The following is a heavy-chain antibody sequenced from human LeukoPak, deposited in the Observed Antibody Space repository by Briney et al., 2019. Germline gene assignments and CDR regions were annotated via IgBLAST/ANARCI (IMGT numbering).Heavy chain of an antibody. CDR2: ISATGGNT. V-gene: IGHV3-23*01. J-gene: IGHJ3*02. Sequence: GGSLRLSCAASGFTFNNHAMSWVRQAPGKGLEWVSAISATGGNTYYADSVKGRFTISRDNSKNSLYLQMNSLRAEDTAVHYCARDQSQHEYAFDIWGQGTMVTVSS. D-gene: IGHD2-2*01. CDR3: ARDQSQHEYAFDI. CDR1: GFTFNNHA.